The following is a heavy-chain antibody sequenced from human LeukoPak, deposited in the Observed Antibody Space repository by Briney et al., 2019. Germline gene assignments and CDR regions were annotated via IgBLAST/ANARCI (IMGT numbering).Heavy chain of an antibody. Sequence: PGGSLRLSCAASGFTFSNYGMHWVRQAPGKGLEWVAVIWYDGSNKYYADSVKGRFTISRDNAKNSLYLQMNSLRAEDTAVYYCARRPDYFDYWGQGTLVTVSS. CDR3: ARRPDYFDY. CDR2: IWYDGSNK. V-gene: IGHV3-33*01. J-gene: IGHJ4*02. CDR1: GFTFSNYG.